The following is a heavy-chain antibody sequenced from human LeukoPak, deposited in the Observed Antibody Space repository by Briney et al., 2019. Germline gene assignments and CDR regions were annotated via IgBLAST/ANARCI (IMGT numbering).Heavy chain of an antibody. J-gene: IGHJ4*02. V-gene: IGHV3-21*01. CDR2: ISSSSSYI. D-gene: IGHD1-1*01. Sequence: PGGSLRLSCAAAGFTFSSYSMYWVRQAPGKGLEWVSSISSSSSYIYYADSVKGRFTISRDNAKNSLFLQMNSLRAEDTAVYYCATDESWNDCWGQGTLVTVSS. CDR3: ATDESWNDC. CDR1: GFTFSSYS.